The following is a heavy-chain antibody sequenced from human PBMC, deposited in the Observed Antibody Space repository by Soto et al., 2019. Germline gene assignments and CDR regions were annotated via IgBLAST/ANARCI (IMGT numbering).Heavy chain of an antibody. V-gene: IGHV5-51*01. CDR1: GYSFTSYW. Sequence: GESLKISCKGSGYSFTSYWIGWVRQMPGKGLEWMGIIYPGDSDTRYSPSFQGQVTISADKSISTAYLQWSSLKASDTAMYYCARLDYVPLEASYFDYWGQGTLVTVSS. D-gene: IGHD4-17*01. CDR3: ARLDYVPLEASYFDY. J-gene: IGHJ4*02. CDR2: IYPGDSDT.